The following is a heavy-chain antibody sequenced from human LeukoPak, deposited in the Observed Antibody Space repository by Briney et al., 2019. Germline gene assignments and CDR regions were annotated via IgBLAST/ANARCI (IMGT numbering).Heavy chain of an antibody. CDR2: INHSGST. V-gene: IGHV4-34*01. J-gene: IGHJ4*02. CDR1: GGSFSGYY. CDR3: ARGGGSGTALVQKFDY. D-gene: IGHD5-18*01. Sequence: SETLSLTCAVYGGSFSGYYWRWIRQPPVKGLEWIGEINHSGSTNYNPSLKSRVIISVDTSKNQFSLKLSSVTAADTAVYYCARGGGSGTALVQKFDYWGQGTLVTVSS.